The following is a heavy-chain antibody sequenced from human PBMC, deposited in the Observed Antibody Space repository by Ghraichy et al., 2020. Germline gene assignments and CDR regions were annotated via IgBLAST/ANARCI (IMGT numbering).Heavy chain of an antibody. J-gene: IGHJ4*02. V-gene: IGHV4-59*08. CDR1: GGSISSDY. CDR2: IYYTGST. CDR3: ARHRWQLVPIDS. Sequence: SLTCTVSGGSISSDYWSWIRQPPGKGLEWIGYIYYTGSTNYNPSLKSRVTISVDTSKNQFSLKLRSVTAADTAVYYCARHRWQLVPIDSWGQGTLVTVSS. D-gene: IGHD6-13*01.